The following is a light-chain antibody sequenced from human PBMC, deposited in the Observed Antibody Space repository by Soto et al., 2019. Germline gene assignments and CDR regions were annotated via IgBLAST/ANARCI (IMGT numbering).Light chain of an antibody. V-gene: IGKV1-5*01. CDR2: DAS. CDR1: QSLRSC. J-gene: IGKJ1*01. CDR3: QQYNSYPWT. Sequence: DIQMTQSPSTLSASVGDRVTITCRASQSLRSCFAWYQQKPGKAAKLLIYDASSLESGVPSWFSGSGSGTEFTLTISSLQPDDFATYYCQQYNSYPWTFGQGTKVDIK.